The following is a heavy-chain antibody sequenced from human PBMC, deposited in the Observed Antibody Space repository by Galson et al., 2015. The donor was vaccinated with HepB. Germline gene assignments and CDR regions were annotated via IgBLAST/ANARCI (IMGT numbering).Heavy chain of an antibody. V-gene: IGHV6-1*01. CDR1: GDSVSSNSAA. Sequence: CAISGDSVSSNSAAWNWIRQSPSRGLEWLGRTYYRSKWYNDYAVSVKSRITINPDTSKNQFSLQQNSVTPEDTAVYYCAREYSSSWYGFFYYYYYYMDVWGKGATVTVSS. J-gene: IGHJ6*03. CDR3: AREYSSSWYGFFYYYYYYMDV. D-gene: IGHD6-13*01. CDR2: TYYRSKWYN.